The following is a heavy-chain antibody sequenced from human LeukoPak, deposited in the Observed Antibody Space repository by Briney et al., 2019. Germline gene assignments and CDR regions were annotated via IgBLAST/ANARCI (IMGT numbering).Heavy chain of an antibody. V-gene: IGHV3-21*01. Sequence: PGGSLRLSCAASGFTFSTYSMHWVRQAPGKGLEWVSSISSSSSYIYCADSMKGRFTISRDDAKNSLYLQMNSLRAEDTAVYYCASTSGSYYPYYFDYWGQGTLVTVSS. CDR1: GFTFSTYS. CDR2: ISSSSSYI. CDR3: ASTSGSYYPYYFDY. J-gene: IGHJ4*02. D-gene: IGHD1-26*01.